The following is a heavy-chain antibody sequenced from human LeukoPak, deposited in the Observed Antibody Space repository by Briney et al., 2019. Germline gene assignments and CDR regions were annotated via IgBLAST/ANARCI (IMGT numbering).Heavy chain of an antibody. CDR2: ISQSGST. D-gene: IGHD2-2*01. CDR3: ARIIVVVPAAMFDDAFDI. CDR1: GNSISSGHY. J-gene: IGHJ3*02. V-gene: IGHV4-38-2*02. Sequence: SEILSLTCSVSGNSISSGHYWGWIRQSPGKGLEWIGTISQSGSTFYNPSLTGRVSISIDTSKNQFSLKLTSVTAADTAVYYCARIIVVVPAAMFDDAFDIWGQGTLVTVSS.